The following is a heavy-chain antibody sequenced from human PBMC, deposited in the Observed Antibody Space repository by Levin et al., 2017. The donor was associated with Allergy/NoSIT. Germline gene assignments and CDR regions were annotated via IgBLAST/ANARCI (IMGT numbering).Heavy chain of an antibody. CDR1: GFSLSGYS. Sequence: GGSLRLSCVASGFSLSGYSMNWVRQAPGKGLEWVSTISGSGTYINYVDSVKGRFAISRDDGKNSVYLQMNSLRDEDTAVYYCARDQGLAWGQGVSVTVSS. CDR3: ARDQGLA. V-gene: IGHV3-21*04. CDR2: ISGSGTYI. J-gene: IGHJ5*02.